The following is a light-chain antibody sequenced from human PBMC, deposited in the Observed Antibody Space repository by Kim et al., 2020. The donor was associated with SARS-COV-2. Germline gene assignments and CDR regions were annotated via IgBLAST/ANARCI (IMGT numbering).Light chain of an antibody. CDR1: QSLLYDSNGMDY. V-gene: IGKV4-1*01. Sequence: DIVMTQFPDSLAVSLGERATINCKSSQSLLYDSNGMDYLAWYQQKPGQPPRLLIYWAFFRHSGVPDRFSGSGSGTDFTLTISSLQAEDVALYYCHQYFDAPRTFGQGTKVDIK. CDR3: HQYFDAPRT. CDR2: WAF. J-gene: IGKJ1*01.